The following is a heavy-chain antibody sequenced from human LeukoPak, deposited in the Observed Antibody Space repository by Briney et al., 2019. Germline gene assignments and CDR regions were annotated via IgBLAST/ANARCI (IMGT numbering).Heavy chain of an antibody. CDR2: ITSSGNTI. D-gene: IGHD2-15*01. J-gene: IGHJ4*02. Sequence: GGSLRLSCAASGFTFSSYEMNWVRQAPGKGLECVSYITSSGNTIYYADSVKGRFTISRDNAKYSLYLQMNSLRAEDTAVYYCVRGRYCSGGTCYPSYDYWGQGTLVTVSP. CDR1: GFTFSSYE. CDR3: VRGRYCSGGTCYPSYDY. V-gene: IGHV3-48*03.